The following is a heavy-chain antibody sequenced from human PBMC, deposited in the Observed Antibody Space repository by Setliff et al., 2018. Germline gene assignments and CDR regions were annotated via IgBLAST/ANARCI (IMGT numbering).Heavy chain of an antibody. J-gene: IGHJ2*01. D-gene: IGHD4-17*01. Sequence: KTSETLSLTCAVYGGSFSGYYWSWIRQPPGKRLEWIGEIIHSGSTNYNPSLKSRVTISMDTSKNQFSLKVSSVTAADSAVYYCARHGGWYFDLWGRGTLVTVSS. CDR2: IIHSGST. CDR3: ARHGGWYFDL. CDR1: GGSFSGYY. V-gene: IGHV4-34*12.